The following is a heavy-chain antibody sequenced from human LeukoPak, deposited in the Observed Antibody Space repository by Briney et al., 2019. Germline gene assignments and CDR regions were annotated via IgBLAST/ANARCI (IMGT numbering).Heavy chain of an antibody. CDR1: GGSFSGYY. V-gene: IGHV4-34*01. CDR2: INHSGST. CDR3: ARVAVVTATSYYYYYGMDV. J-gene: IGHJ6*02. D-gene: IGHD2-21*02. Sequence: SETLSLTCAVYGGSFSGYYWSWIRQPPGKGLEWIGEINHSGSTNYNPSLKSRVTISVDTSKNQSPLKLSSVTAADTAVYYCARVAVVTATSYYYYYGMDVWGQGTTVTVSS.